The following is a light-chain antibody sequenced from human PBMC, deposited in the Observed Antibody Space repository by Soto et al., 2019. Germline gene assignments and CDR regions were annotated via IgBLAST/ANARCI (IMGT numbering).Light chain of an antibody. CDR2: ATS. CDR3: QQSYSTPYT. V-gene: IGKV1-39*01. Sequence: DIQMTQSPSSLSASVGDRVTITCRASQSISTYLNWYQQKPGKATKVLIYATSSLQSGVPSRFSGSRSGTDFTLTISSLQPEDFATYYCQQSYSTPYTFGQGTKVEIK. CDR1: QSISTY. J-gene: IGKJ2*01.